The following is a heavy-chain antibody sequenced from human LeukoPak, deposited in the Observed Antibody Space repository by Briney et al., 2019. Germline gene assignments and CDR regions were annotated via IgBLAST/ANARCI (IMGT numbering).Heavy chain of an antibody. J-gene: IGHJ4*02. CDR2: ISLTGRT. V-gene: IGHV4-4*02. CDR1: GGAITSTNW. D-gene: IGHD1-26*01. Sequence: SETLSLTCGVSGGAITSTNWWSWVRQPPGQGLEWIGEISLTGRTNYNPSLIGRVIMSLDESRNQLSLTLTSVTAADTAMYYCTRESGPYCPFGYWGQGTLVVVPS. CDR3: TRESGPYCPFGY.